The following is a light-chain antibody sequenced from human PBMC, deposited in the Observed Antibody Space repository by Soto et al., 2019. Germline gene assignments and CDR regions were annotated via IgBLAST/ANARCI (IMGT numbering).Light chain of an antibody. V-gene: IGKV3-20*01. CDR3: QQYGSSSWT. Sequence: EVVLTQSPGTLSLSPGERATLSCRASQSVSSSYLAWYQQKPGQAPRLLIYGTSSRATAIPDRFSGSGSGKEFPLTIRRIEPEDFAVYYCQQYGSSSWTFGQGTKVDNK. CDR1: QSVSSSY. J-gene: IGKJ1*01. CDR2: GTS.